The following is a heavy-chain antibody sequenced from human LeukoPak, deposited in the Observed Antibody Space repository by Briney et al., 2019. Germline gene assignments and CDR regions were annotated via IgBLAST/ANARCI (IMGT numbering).Heavy chain of an antibody. J-gene: IGHJ4*02. CDR2: ISSSGGST. CDR3: AKERYAPGNFFFDY. V-gene: IGHV3-23*01. Sequence: QPGGSLRLSCAASGFTLNTCAMSWVRQAPGKGLEWVSGISSSGGSTYYADSVEGRFTISRDTSKNTLYLQMNSLTAEDTAVYYCAKERYAPGNFFFDYWGQGTLVTVSS. D-gene: IGHD2-2*01. CDR1: GFTLNTCA.